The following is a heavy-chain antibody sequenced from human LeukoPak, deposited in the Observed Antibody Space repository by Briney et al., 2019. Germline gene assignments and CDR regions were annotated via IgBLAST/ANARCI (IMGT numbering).Heavy chain of an antibody. CDR1: GGSISSYY. V-gene: IGHV4-59*01. D-gene: IGHD2-2*01. Sequence: SETLSLTCTVSGGSISSYYWSWIRQPPGKGLEWIGYIYYSRRTNYNPSLKSRVTISVDTSKNQFSLKLSSVTAADTAMYYCARALGYCTSTSCLNYNYYGMDVWGQGTTVTVSS. J-gene: IGHJ6*02. CDR2: IYYSRRT. CDR3: ARALGYCTSTSCLNYNYYGMDV.